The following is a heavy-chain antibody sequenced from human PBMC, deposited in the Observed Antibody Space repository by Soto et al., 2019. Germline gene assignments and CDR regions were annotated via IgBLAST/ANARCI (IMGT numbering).Heavy chain of an antibody. D-gene: IGHD3-10*01. J-gene: IGHJ6*02. V-gene: IGHV1-18*01. Sequence: ASVKVSCKASGYTFTSYGISWVRQAPGQGLEWMGWISAYNGNTNYAQKLQGRVTMTTDTSTSTAYMELRSLRSDDTAVYYCARSAPILWFGELRLVGMDVWGQGTTVTVSS. CDR2: ISAYNGNT. CDR3: ARSAPILWFGELRLVGMDV. CDR1: GYTFTSYG.